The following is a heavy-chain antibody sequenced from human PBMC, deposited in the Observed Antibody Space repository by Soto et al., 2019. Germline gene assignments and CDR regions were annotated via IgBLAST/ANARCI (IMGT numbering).Heavy chain of an antibody. CDR2: ISPYSGNT. CDR3: AMVDNYITPTPQDV. J-gene: IGHJ6*02. CDR1: GYIFVNYG. V-gene: IGHV1-18*01. D-gene: IGHD5-12*01. Sequence: QVQLVQSGDEVRKPGSSVKVSCKASGYIFVNYGIAWGRQAPGQGLEWMGWISPYSGNTHYSSKVQGRLTMTTDTSTTTAYMDLESLTSADTAVYYCAMVDNYITPTPQDVWGQGTTVTVSS.